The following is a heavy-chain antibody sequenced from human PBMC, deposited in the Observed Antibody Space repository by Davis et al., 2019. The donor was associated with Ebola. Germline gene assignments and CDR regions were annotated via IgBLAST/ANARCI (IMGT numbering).Heavy chain of an antibody. Sequence: SETLSLTCTVSGGSISGYYWGWVRQPPGKGLEWIGNIYFSGNTYYNPSLRSRVLISVDTSRNQFSLKLNSVTAADTAVYYCARGAGSSTNYYFGYWGQGTLVTVSS. CDR1: GGSISGYY. V-gene: IGHV4-59*12. D-gene: IGHD2-2*01. CDR3: ARGAGSSTNYYFGY. CDR2: IYFSGNT. J-gene: IGHJ4*02.